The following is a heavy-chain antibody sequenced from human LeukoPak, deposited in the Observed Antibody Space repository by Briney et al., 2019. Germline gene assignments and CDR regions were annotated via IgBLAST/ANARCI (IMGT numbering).Heavy chain of an antibody. J-gene: IGHJ6*03. CDR1: GGSISSSSYY. CDR3: ARVHLEEYGSGSYQDYYYYYMDV. CDR2: IYYSGST. D-gene: IGHD3-10*01. V-gene: IGHV4-39*07. Sequence: PSETLSLTCTVSGGSISSSSYYWGWIRQPPGKGLEWIGSIYYSGSTYYNPSLKSRVTISVDTSKNQFSLKLSSVTAADTAVYYCARVHLEEYGSGSYQDYYYYYMDVWGKGTTVTVSS.